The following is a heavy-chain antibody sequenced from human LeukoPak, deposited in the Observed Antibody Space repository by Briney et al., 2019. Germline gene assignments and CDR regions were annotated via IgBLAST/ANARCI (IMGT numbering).Heavy chain of an antibody. CDR1: GFTFSSYG. CDR2: ISYDGSNK. Sequence: PGRSLRLSCAASGFTFSSYGMHWVRQAPGKGLEWVAVISYDGSNKYYADSVKGRFTISRDNSKNTLYLQMNSLRAEDTAVYYCAKPGSMIVVVIASFDYWGQGTLVTVSS. J-gene: IGHJ4*02. V-gene: IGHV3-30*18. D-gene: IGHD3-22*01. CDR3: AKPGSMIVVVIASFDY.